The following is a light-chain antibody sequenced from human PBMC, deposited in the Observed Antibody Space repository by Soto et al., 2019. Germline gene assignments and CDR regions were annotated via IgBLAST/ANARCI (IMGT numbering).Light chain of an antibody. V-gene: IGLV2-23*01. CDR3: CSYVDHRKFV. CDR1: SSDVEANKL. J-gene: IGLJ3*02. Sequence: QSVLTQPASVSGSPGQSITISCTGSSSDVEANKLVSWYQQHPGTAPRLVIYEDIRRPSGISGRFSGSKSGSTASLTISGLQAEDEAAYYCCSYVDHRKFVFGGGTKLTVL. CDR2: EDI.